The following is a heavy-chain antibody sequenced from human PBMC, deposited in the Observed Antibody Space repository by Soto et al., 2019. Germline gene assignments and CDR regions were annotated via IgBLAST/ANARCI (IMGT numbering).Heavy chain of an antibody. CDR1: GFTFSTYS. CDR2: ISSSGGTI. Sequence: EVQLVESGGGLVQPGGSVRLSCAASGFTFSTYSMNWVRQAPGKGLEWVSFISSSGGTIYYAESVKGRFTISRDNAKNSLYLQMNSLRDENTAVYDCARLSVRYCSGGSCSQLDYWGQGTLVTVSS. D-gene: IGHD2-15*01. J-gene: IGHJ4*02. V-gene: IGHV3-48*02. CDR3: ARLSVRYCSGGSCSQLDY.